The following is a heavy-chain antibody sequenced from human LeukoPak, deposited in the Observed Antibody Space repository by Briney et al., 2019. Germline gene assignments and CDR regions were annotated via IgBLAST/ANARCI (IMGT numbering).Heavy chain of an antibody. CDR1: GGSISSGGYY. CDR3: ARDARSNWNYEVSDL. D-gene: IGHD1-7*01. V-gene: IGHV4-31*03. J-gene: IGHJ2*01. Sequence: SQTLSLTCTVSGGSISSGGYYWSWIRQHPGKGLEWIGYIYYSGSTYYNPSLKSRVTISVDTSKNQFSLKLSSVTAADTAVYYCARDARSNWNYEVSDLWGRGTLVTVSS. CDR2: IYYSGST.